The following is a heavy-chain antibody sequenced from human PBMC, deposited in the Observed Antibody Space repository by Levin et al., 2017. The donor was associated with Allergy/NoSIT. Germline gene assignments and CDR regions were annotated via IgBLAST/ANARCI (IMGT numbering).Heavy chain of an antibody. D-gene: IGHD4-23*01. V-gene: IGHV3-15*01. CDR3: TTNLDYGGTLFDY. J-gene: IGHJ4*02. Sequence: GGSLRLSCAASGFTFSYARMTWVRQAPGKGLEWVGRIKDKPDGATTDYAAPVRGRFTISRDDSQNTVYLQMNSLKTEDTAVYYCTTNLDYGGTLFDYWGQGTLVTVSS. CDR1: GFTFSYAR. CDR2: IKDKPDGATT.